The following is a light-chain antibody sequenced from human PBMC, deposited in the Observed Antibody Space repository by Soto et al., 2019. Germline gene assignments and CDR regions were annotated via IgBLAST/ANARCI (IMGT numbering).Light chain of an antibody. V-gene: IGLV2-14*01. CDR2: DVT. CDR1: SSDVGGYEY. CDR3: ASITRSSTYV. Sequence: QCSLTQPASVSGSPGQSITIACTGTSSDVGGYEYVSWYQHQPDKAPKLIIYDVTKRPSGVSTRFSGSKSGNTASLTISGIQTEDEADYYCASITRSSTYVFGTGTKVTVL. J-gene: IGLJ1*01.